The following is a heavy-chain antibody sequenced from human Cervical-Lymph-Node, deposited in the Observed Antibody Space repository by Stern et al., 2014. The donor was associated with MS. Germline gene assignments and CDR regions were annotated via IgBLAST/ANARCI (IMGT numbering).Heavy chain of an antibody. J-gene: IGHJ1*01. CDR3: VRGGSGQLVGYFQH. D-gene: IGHD6-6*01. Sequence: DVQLVESGVEVKKLGESLKISCQASGYSFISYWIGWVRQMPGKGPEWMAIIYPGDSDTRYSPSFHGQVTISVDKSINTAYLQWSSLKASDTAMYYCVRGGSGQLVGYFQHWGQGTLVTVSS. CDR1: GYSFISYW. CDR2: IYPGDSDT. V-gene: IGHV5-51*03.